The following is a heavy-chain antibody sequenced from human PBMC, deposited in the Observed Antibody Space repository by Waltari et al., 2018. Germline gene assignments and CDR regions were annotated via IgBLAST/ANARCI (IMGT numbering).Heavy chain of an antibody. CDR2: ISGRAGST. J-gene: IGHJ4*02. V-gene: IGHV3-23*01. CDR1: GFTFSSYT. D-gene: IGHD2-2*01. CDR3: AKMEWDIVVVPAAIAIDY. Sequence: EVQLLESGGGLVQPGGSLRLSCAASGFTFSSYTMSWVRQAPGKGLEWVAGISGRAGSTYYADSVKGRFTISRDDSKNTLYLQMNSLRAEDTAVYYCAKMEWDIVVVPAAIAIDYWGQGTLVTVSS.